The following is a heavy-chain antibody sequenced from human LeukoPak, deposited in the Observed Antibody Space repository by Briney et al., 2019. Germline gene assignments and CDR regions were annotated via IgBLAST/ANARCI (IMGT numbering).Heavy chain of an antibody. V-gene: IGHV1-18*01. D-gene: IGHD1-7*01. CDR2: ISAYNGNT. CDR3: ARGELELPSYYGMDV. J-gene: IGHJ6*02. CDR1: GYTFTSYG. Sequence: ASVKVSCKASGYTFTSYGISWVRRAPGQGLEWMGWISAYNGNTNYAQKLQGRVTMTTDTSTSTAYMELRSLRSDDTAVYYCARGELELPSYYGMDVWGQGTTVTVSS.